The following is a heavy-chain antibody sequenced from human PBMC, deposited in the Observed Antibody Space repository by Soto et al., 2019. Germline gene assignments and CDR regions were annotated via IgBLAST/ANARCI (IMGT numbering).Heavy chain of an antibody. Sequence: EVQLVESGGGLVKPGGSLRLSCAASGFTFSNAWISWVRQAPGKGLEWVGHIKSKTDSGTTDYAAPVKGRFTISRDDSKNTLYLLMNSLKTEDTAVYYCTTDVPPMNQDPHWGQGTLVTVSS. CDR1: GFTFSNAW. D-gene: IGHD3-22*01. V-gene: IGHV3-15*01. J-gene: IGHJ1*01. CDR3: TTDVPPMNQDPH. CDR2: IKSKTDSGTT.